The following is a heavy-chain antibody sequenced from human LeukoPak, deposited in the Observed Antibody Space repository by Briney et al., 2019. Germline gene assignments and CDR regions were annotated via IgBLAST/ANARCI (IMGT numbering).Heavy chain of an antibody. CDR3: ARGGIAARFAY. CDR1: GFTFSSYE. Sequence: GGSLRLSCAASGFTFSSYEMNWIRQAPGKGLEWVSYISSGSSSIFYADSVKGRFTISRDNAKNSLYLQMNSLRVEDTAVYYCARGGIAARFAYWGQGTLVTVSS. D-gene: IGHD6-6*01. J-gene: IGHJ4*02. CDR2: ISSGSSSI. V-gene: IGHV3-48*03.